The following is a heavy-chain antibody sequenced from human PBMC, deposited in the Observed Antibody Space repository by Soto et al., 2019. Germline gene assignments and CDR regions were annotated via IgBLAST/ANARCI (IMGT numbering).Heavy chain of an antibody. D-gene: IGHD3-3*01. J-gene: IGHJ6*02. CDR1: GGSISSGDYY. V-gene: IGHV4-30-4*01. CDR2: IDYSGST. Sequence: QVQLQESGPGLVKPSQTLSLTCTVSGGSISSGDYYWGWIRQPPGQGLEWIGYIDYSGSTYYNPSLKSRVTISVDTSKNQFSLKLSSVTAADPAVYYWARGLSPFFYYYYGMDGWGQGTTVTVSS. CDR3: ARGLSPFFYYYYGMDG.